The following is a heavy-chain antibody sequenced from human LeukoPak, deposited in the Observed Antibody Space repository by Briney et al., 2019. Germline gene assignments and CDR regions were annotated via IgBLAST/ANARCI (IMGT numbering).Heavy chain of an antibody. D-gene: IGHD1-1*01. CDR1: GFTFSSYG. J-gene: IGHJ4*02. CDR3: ATRPKTHLKYYLDY. V-gene: IGHV3-30*02. Sequence: GGSLRLSCAASGFTFSSYGMHWVRQAPGKGLEWVAFIRYDGSNKYYADSVKGRFTISRDNSKNTLYLQMNSLRAEDTAVYYCATRPKTHLKYYLDYWGQGTLVTVSS. CDR2: IRYDGSNK.